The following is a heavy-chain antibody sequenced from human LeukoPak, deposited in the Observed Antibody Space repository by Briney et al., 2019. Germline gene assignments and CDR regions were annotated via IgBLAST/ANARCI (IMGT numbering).Heavy chain of an antibody. CDR2: INPRGDGT. CDR1: GYTFSQYH. V-gene: IGHV1-46*01. Sequence: GASVKVSCKASGYTFSQYHMHSVRQAPGQGLEWVGIINPRGDGTSYAQKFQGRVTVTRDTSTSTLYMDLSSLRSEDTAVYYCAREVRTGVGATDYWGQGTLVTVSS. J-gene: IGHJ4*02. CDR3: AREVRTGVGATDY. D-gene: IGHD1-26*01.